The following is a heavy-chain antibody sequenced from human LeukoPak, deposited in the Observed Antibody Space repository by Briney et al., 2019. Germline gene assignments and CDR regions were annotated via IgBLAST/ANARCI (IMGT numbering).Heavy chain of an antibody. J-gene: IGHJ4*02. Sequence: GGSLRLSCAASGFTFSTYGMHWVRQAPGRGLEWVAFINYDGSNKYYAHSVRGRFTISRDNSKNTLYLQMNSLRAEDSALYYCAKDYYDTSDSFHFDYWGQGALVTISS. CDR1: GFTFSTYG. CDR2: INYDGSNK. V-gene: IGHV3-30*02. CDR3: AKDYYDTSDSFHFDY. D-gene: IGHD3-22*01.